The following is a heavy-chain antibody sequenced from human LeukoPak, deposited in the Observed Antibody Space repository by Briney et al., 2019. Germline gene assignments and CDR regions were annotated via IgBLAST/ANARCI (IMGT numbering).Heavy chain of an antibody. CDR1: GYSFTNYW. V-gene: IGHV5-51*01. J-gene: IGHJ4*02. CDR2: IYPDDSDT. D-gene: IGHD6-19*01. Sequence: KGGESLKISCKGSGYSFTNYWIGWVRQMPGKGLEWMGIIYPDDSDTRYSPSFQGQVTISADKSISTAYLQWSSLKASDTAMYYCARSGGWYWDDPTFDYWGQGTLVTVSS. CDR3: ARSGGWYWDDPTFDY.